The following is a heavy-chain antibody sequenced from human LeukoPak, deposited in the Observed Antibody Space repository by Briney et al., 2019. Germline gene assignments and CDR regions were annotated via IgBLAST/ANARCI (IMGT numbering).Heavy chain of an antibody. J-gene: IGHJ4*02. CDR2: IKQDGSEK. D-gene: IGHD2/OR15-2a*01. V-gene: IGHV3-7*01. CDR3: ARDWFHAIDY. CDR1: GFTFSSYA. Sequence: GTSLRLSCAASGFTFSSYAMHWVRQAPGKGLEWVANIKQDGSEKYYVDSVKGRFTISRDNAKNSLYLQMNSLRAEDTAVYYCARDWFHAIDYWGQGTLVTVSS.